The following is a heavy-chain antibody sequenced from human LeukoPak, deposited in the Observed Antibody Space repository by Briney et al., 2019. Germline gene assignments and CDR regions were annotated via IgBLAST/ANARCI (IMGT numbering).Heavy chain of an antibody. CDR2: ISAYNGDT. J-gene: IGHJ4*02. CDR1: GYTLINYG. D-gene: IGHD1-26*01. Sequence: GASVKVSCKASGYTLINYGISWVRQAPGQGLEWMEWISAYNGDTNYAQKLQGRVTMTTDTSTSTAYMELRSLRYDDTAVYYCAREGGSGTYYAENYWGQGTLVTVSS. CDR3: AREGGSGTYYAENY. V-gene: IGHV1-18*01.